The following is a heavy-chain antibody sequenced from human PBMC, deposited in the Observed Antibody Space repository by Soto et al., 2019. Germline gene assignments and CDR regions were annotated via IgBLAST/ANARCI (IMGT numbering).Heavy chain of an antibody. CDR3: ARAVGDEYYYYYYMDV. Sequence: GGSLRLSCAASGFTFSSYWMSWVRQAPGKGLEWVANIKQDGSEKYYVDSVKGRFTISRDNAKNSLYLQMNSLRAEDTAVYYCARAVGDEYYYYYYMDVWGKGTTVTVSS. J-gene: IGHJ6*03. CDR1: GFTFSSYW. V-gene: IGHV3-7*01. CDR2: IKQDGSEK. D-gene: IGHD2-21*02.